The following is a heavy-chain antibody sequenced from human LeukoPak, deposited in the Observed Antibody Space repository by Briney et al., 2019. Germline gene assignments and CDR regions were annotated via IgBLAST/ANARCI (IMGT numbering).Heavy chain of an antibody. CDR1: GFTFSSYS. CDR2: ISSSSSYI. J-gene: IGHJ4*02. D-gene: IGHD3-22*01. V-gene: IGHV3-21*01. CDR3: ASGDYYDNKGFDY. Sequence: GGSLRLSCAASGFTFSSYSMNWVRQAPGKGLEWVSSISSSSSYIYYADSVKVRFTISRDNAKNTLYLQMNSLRAEDTAVYYCASGDYYDNKGFDYWGQGTLVTVSS.